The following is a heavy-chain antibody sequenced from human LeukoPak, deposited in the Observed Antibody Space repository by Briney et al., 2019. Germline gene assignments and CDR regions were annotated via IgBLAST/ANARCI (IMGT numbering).Heavy chain of an antibody. V-gene: IGHV1-69*13. CDR3: ASTFSSIAARPWFDP. CDR1: GGTFSSYA. Sequence: ASVKVSCKASGGTFSSYAISWVRQAPGQGLEWMGGIIPIFGTANYAQKFQGRVTITADESTSTAYMELSRLRSEDTAVYYCASTFSSIAARPWFDPWGQGTLVTVSS. D-gene: IGHD6-6*01. CDR2: IIPIFGTA. J-gene: IGHJ5*02.